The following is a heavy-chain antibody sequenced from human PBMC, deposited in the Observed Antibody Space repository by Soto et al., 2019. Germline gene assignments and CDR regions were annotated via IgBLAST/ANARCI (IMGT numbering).Heavy chain of an antibody. Sequence: SETLSITCTVSGGSISSYYWSWIRQPPGKGLEWIGYIYYSGSTNYNPSLKSRVTISVDTSKNQFSLKLSSVTAADTAVYYCARAEIMVLWGINWFAPWGQGTLVTVSS. CDR2: IYYSGST. CDR3: ARAEIMVLWGINWFAP. D-gene: IGHD2-8*01. V-gene: IGHV4-59*01. J-gene: IGHJ5*02. CDR1: GGSISSYY.